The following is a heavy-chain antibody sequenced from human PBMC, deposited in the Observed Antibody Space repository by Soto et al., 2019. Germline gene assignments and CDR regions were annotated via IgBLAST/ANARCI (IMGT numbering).Heavy chain of an antibody. CDR2: ISGSGGST. V-gene: IGHV3-23*01. CDR3: ARGYCSNGECSKPFDF. CDR1: GFSFSTSS. J-gene: IGHJ4*02. D-gene: IGHD2-8*01. Sequence: GGSLRLSCVGSGFSFSTSSMNWVRQAPGKGLEWVSGISGSGGSTYYVDSVKGRFTISRDNSKNTLYLQMNSLRAEDTAEYYCARGYCSNGECSKPFDFWGQGTLVNVS.